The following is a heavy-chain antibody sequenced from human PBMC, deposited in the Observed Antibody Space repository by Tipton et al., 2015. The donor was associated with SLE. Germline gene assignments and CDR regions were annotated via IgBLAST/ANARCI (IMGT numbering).Heavy chain of an antibody. CDR3: ARDGTEQWPGAFDI. J-gene: IGHJ3*02. D-gene: IGHD6-19*01. V-gene: IGHV3-33*01. CDR2: IWYDGSNK. Sequence: SLRLSCAASGFTFSIYGMHWVRQAPGKGLEWVAVIWYDGSNKYYADSVKGRFTISRDNSKTTLYLQMNSLRAEDTAVYYCARDGTEQWPGAFDIWGKGTMVTVSS. CDR1: GFTFSIYG.